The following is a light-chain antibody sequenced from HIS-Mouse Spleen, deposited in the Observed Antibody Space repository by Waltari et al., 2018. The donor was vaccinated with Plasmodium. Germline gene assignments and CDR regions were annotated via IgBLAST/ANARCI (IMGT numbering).Light chain of an antibody. CDR3: QQYYSYPLT. CDR2: AAS. J-gene: IGKJ4*01. CDR1: QGISSY. Sequence: AIRMTQSPSSFSASTGTRGTITSRASQGISSYLAWYQQKPGKAPKLLIYAASTLQSGVPSRFSGSGSGTDFTLTISCLQSEDFATYYCQQYYSYPLTFGGGTKVEIK. V-gene: IGKV1-8*01.